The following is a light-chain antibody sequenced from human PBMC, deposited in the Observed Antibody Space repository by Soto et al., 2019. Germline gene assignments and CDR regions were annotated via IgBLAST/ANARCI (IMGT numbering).Light chain of an antibody. CDR2: AAS. V-gene: IGKV1-27*01. CDR1: QGIDND. CDR3: HKYNSALLT. Sequence: DNQMSQSPSSLSASVGDRVTITCRASQGIDNDLAWYQQKPGKAPKLLIYAASTLEAGVPSRFSGSGSGTDFTLTISSLPPEDVATYHCHKYNSALLTFGQGTRLEIK. J-gene: IGKJ5*01.